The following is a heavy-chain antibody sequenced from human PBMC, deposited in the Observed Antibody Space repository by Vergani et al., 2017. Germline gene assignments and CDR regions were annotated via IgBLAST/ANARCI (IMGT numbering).Heavy chain of an antibody. D-gene: IGHD6-19*01. Sequence: QVQLQQWGAGLLNSSETLSLTCAVYGESFSGYYWSWIRQPPGKGLEWIGEINHSGSTNYNPSLKSRVTISVDTSKNQFSLNLTSVTAADTAVYYCTRHGRSGWAGYFQHWGQGTLVTASS. CDR3: TRHGRSGWAGYFQH. CDR2: INHSGST. J-gene: IGHJ1*01. V-gene: IGHV4-34*01. CDR1: GESFSGYY.